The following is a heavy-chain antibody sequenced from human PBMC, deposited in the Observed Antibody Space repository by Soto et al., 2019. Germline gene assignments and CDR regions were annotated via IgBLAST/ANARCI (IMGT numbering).Heavy chain of an antibody. CDR1: GGSISGHY. CDR3: VRTLTSGRQDS. J-gene: IGHJ5*01. CDR2: IYYSGST. Sequence: PSDTLSLTGTVAGGSISGHYWSWIRQSPGKGLEWIAYIYYSGSTNYNPSLKSRVTISLDTSKNQFSLRLSSVTAADTAVYYCVRTLTSGRQDSWGQGTLVTVSS. V-gene: IGHV4-59*11. D-gene: IGHD3-10*01.